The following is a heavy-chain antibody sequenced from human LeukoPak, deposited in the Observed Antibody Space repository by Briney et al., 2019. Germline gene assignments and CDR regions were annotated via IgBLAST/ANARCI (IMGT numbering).Heavy chain of an antibody. CDR1: GGSISSYY. D-gene: IGHD3-10*01. CDR2: IYYSGST. CDR3: AREACSTYGSGSYCPFDY. Sequence: SETLSLTCTVSGGSISSYYWSWIRQPPGKGLEWIGYIYYSGSTNYNPSLKSRVTISVDTSKNQFSLKLSSVTAADTAVYYCAREACSTYGSGSYCPFDYRGQGTLVTVSS. V-gene: IGHV4-59*01. J-gene: IGHJ4*02.